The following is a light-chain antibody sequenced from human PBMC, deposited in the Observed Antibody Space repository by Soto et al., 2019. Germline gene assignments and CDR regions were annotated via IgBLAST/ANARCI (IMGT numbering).Light chain of an antibody. V-gene: IGKV3-20*01. Sequence: EIVLTQSPGTLSLSPGERATLSCRASQSISSSYLAWYQQKHGQAPRLLIYGASSRATGIPDRFSGSGSGTDFTLTISRLEPEDFAVYYCQQYGSSPFTFGPGTKVDI. J-gene: IGKJ3*01. CDR2: GAS. CDR1: QSISSSY. CDR3: QQYGSSPFT.